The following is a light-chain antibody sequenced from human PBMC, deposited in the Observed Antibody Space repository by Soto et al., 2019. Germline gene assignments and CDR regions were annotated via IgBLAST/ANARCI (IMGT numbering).Light chain of an antibody. V-gene: IGKV3-20*01. CDR2: GAS. CDR3: QQYGRSPRT. CDR1: QSVTNNY. J-gene: IGKJ1*01. Sequence: EIVLPQSPTILSVSPGERATLSCRASQSVTNNYLAWYQQKPGQAPRLLIYGASSRATGIPDRFSGSGSGTDFILTITRMEPEDFAVYYCQQYGRSPRTFGQGTKVDIK.